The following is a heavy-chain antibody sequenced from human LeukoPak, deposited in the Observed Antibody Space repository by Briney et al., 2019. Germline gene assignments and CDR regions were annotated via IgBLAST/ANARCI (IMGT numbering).Heavy chain of an antibody. CDR3: ALTLRIAAAGNGEHDY. D-gene: IGHD6-13*01. Sequence: GGPLRLSCAAPGFTFSSYAMSWVRQAPGKGLEWVSAISGSGGSTYYADSVKGRFTISRDNSKNTLYLQMNSLRAEDTAVYYCALTLRIAAAGNGEHDYWGQGTLVTVSS. V-gene: IGHV3-23*01. J-gene: IGHJ4*02. CDR1: GFTFSSYA. CDR2: ISGSGGST.